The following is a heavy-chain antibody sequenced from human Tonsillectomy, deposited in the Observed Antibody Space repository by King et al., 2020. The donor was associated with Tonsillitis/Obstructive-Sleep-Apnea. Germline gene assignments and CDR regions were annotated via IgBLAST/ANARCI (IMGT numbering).Heavy chain of an antibody. Sequence: LQLQESGPGLVKPSETLSLTCTVSGGSISSSSYYWGWIRQPPGKGLEWIGSIYYSGSTYYNPSLKSRVTISVDTSKNQFCLKLSSVTAADTAVYYCARHIVVVPAAIDYWGQGTLVTVSS. J-gene: IGHJ4*02. CDR1: GGSISSSSYY. V-gene: IGHV4-39*01. D-gene: IGHD2-2*01. CDR3: ARHIVVVPAAIDY. CDR2: IYYSGST.